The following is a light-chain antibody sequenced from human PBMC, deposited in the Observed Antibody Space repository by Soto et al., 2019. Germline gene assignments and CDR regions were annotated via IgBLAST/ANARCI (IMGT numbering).Light chain of an antibody. CDR2: KAS. CDR3: QQYNSYTWM. J-gene: IGKJ1*01. V-gene: IGKV1-5*03. Sequence: DIQMSQSPSTLSGSVGDRVTITCRASPTISSWLAWYQQKPGKAPKLLIYKASTLKSGVPSRFSGSGSGTEFPLTISSLQPDDFATYYCQQYNSYTWMFGQGTTVDI. CDR1: PTISSW.